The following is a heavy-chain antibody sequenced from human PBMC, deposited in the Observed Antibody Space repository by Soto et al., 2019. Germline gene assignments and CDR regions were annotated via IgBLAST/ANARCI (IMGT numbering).Heavy chain of an antibody. CDR1: GFTFSGSS. V-gene: IGHV3-73*02. CDR3: TSHSPEDMIRK. J-gene: IGHJ4*02. Sequence: EVQLVESGGGLVQPGGSLKLSCAASGFTFSGSSMHWVRQASGKGLEWVGRIRNKANSYAPAYAASVKGRFTISRDDSKNTAYLQMNSLKTEDTAVYYCTSHSPEDMIRKWGQGALVTVSS. D-gene: IGHD2-15*01. CDR2: IRNKANSYAP.